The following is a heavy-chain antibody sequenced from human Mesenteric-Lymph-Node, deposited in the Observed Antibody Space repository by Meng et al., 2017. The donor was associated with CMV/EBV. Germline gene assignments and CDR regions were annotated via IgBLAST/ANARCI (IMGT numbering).Heavy chain of an antibody. CDR3: ARETSIAAAAAFDY. Sequence: ASGYTFASYAMHWVHQAPGQRLEWMGWINAGNGNTKYSQKFQGRVTITRDTSASTAYMELSSLRSEDTAVYYCARETSIAAAAAFDYWGQGTLVTVSS. D-gene: IGHD6-13*01. CDR1: GYTFASYA. V-gene: IGHV1-3*01. CDR2: INAGNGNT. J-gene: IGHJ4*02.